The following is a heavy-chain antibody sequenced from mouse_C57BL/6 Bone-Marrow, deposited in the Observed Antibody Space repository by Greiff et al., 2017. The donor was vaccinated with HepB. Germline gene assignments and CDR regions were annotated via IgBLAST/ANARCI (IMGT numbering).Heavy chain of an antibody. J-gene: IGHJ1*03. CDR2: IRSKSNNYAT. CDR1: GFSFNTYA. CDR3: VRTMVTTGDWYFDV. V-gene: IGHV10-1*01. D-gene: IGHD2-2*01. Sequence: EVKLMESGGGLVQPKGSLKLSCAASGFSFNTYAMNWVRQAPGKGLEWVARIRSKSNNYATYYADSVKDRFTISRDDSESMLYLQMNNLKTEDTAMYYCVRTMVTTGDWYFDVWGTGTTVTVSS.